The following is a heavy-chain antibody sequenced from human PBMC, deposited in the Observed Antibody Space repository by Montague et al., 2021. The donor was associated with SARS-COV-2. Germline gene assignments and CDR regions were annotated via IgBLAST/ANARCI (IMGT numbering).Heavy chain of an antibody. CDR2: FDPEDGET. V-gene: IGHV1-24*01. Sequence: SVRVSFKVSGYTLTELSMHWVRQAPGNGLEWMGGFDPEDGETIYAQKFQGRVTMTEDTSTDTAYMELSSLRSEDTAVYYCAASTIFGVVIILDYWGQGTLVTVSS. CDR3: AASTIFGVVIILDY. D-gene: IGHD3-3*01. J-gene: IGHJ4*02. CDR1: GYTLTELS.